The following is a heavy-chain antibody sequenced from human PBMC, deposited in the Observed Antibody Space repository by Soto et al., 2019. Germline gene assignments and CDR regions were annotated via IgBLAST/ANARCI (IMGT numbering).Heavy chain of an antibody. Sequence: QVQRQQWGAGLLKPSETLSLTCAVYGGSFSGYYWSWIRQPPGKGLEWIGEINHSGSTNYNPSLKSRVTISVDTSKNQFSLKLSSVTAADTAVYYCARGRIAAADLGLDYWGQGTLVSVSS. J-gene: IGHJ4*02. D-gene: IGHD6-13*01. CDR1: GGSFSGYY. CDR3: ARGRIAAADLGLDY. CDR2: INHSGST. V-gene: IGHV4-34*01.